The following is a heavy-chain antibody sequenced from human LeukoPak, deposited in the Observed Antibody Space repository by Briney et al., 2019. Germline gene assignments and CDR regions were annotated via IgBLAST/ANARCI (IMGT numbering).Heavy chain of an antibody. Sequence: GGSVRLSCAASGFTFSSYEMNWVRQTPGKGLEWVSYISSSGSTIYYADSVKGRFTISRDNAKNSLYLQMNSLRAEDTAVYYCAELGITMIGGVWGKGTTVTISS. CDR1: GFTFSSYE. CDR2: ISSSGSTI. D-gene: IGHD3-10*02. J-gene: IGHJ6*04. CDR3: AELGITMIGGV. V-gene: IGHV3-48*03.